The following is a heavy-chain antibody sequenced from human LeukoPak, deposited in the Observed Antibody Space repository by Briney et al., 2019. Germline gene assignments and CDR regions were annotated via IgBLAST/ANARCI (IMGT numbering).Heavy chain of an antibody. CDR2: ISGSGGST. J-gene: IGHJ4*02. V-gene: IGHV3-23*01. CDR3: AKDPVLRYFDWLFADFDY. Sequence: GGSLRLSCTASGFTFSSYGMTWVRQAPGKGLEWVSGISGSGGSTYYAKSVKDRFTISRDNSKNTLYLQMNSLRAEDTAVYYCAKDPVLRYFDWLFADFDYWGQGTLVTVSS. CDR1: GFTFSSYG. D-gene: IGHD3-9*01.